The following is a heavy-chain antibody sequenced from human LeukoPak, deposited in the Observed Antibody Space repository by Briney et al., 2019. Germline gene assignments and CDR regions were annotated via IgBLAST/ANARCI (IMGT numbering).Heavy chain of an antibody. D-gene: IGHD6-19*01. Sequence: SVKVSCKASGGTFSSYAISWVRQAPGQGLEWMGGIIPIFGTANYAQKFQGRVTMTRDMSTSTVYMELSSLRSEDTAVYYCARSVAAPYWFDPRGQGTLVTVSS. J-gene: IGHJ5*02. CDR3: ARSVAAPYWFDP. CDR1: GGTFSSYA. V-gene: IGHV1-69*05. CDR2: IIPIFGTA.